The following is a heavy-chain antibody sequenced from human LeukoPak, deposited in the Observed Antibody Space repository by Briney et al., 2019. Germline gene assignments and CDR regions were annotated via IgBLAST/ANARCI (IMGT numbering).Heavy chain of an antibody. J-gene: IGHJ4*02. CDR3: ARVFHDSSGHYPYYFDY. V-gene: IGHV1-18*01. CDR1: GGTFISYG. Sequence: ASVKVSCKASGGTFISYGISWVRQAPGQGLEWMGWISAYNGNTNYAQKLQGRVTMTTDTSTSTAYMELRSLRSDDTAVYYCARVFHDSSGHYPYYFDYWGQGTLVPVSS. CDR2: ISAYNGNT. D-gene: IGHD3-22*01.